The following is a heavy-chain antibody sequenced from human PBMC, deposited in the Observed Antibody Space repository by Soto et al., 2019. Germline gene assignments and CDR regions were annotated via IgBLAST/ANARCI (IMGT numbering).Heavy chain of an antibody. CDR2: IHYSGST. CDR3: ARGHYDFWSGYFATIDY. CDR1: GGSISNYY. Sequence: QVQLQESGPGLVKPSETLSLTCTVSGGSISNYYWSWIRQPPGKGLEWIGYIHYSGSTKYNPSLKSRVTISADASKNPFSLKLSSVTAADAAVYYCARGHYDFWSGYFATIDYWGQGTLVTVSS. D-gene: IGHD3-3*01. V-gene: IGHV4-59*08. J-gene: IGHJ4*02.